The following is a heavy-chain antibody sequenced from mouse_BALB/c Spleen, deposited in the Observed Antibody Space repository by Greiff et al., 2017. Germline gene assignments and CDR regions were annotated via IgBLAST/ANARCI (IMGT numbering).Heavy chain of an antibody. CDR1: GYSITSDYA. J-gene: IGHJ3*01. Sequence: EVKLEESGPGLVKPSQSLSLTCTVTGYSITSDYAWNWIRQFPGNKLEWMGYISYSGSTSYNPSLKSRISITRDTSKNQFFLQLNSVTTEDTATYYCARWYGSSYGFAYWGQGTLVTVSA. CDR3: ARWYGSSYGFAY. V-gene: IGHV3-2*02. CDR2: ISYSGST. D-gene: IGHD1-1*01.